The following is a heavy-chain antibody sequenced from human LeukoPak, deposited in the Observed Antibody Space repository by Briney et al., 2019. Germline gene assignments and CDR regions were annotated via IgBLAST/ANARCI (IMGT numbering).Heavy chain of an antibody. D-gene: IGHD3-3*01. CDR1: GYTFTGYY. Sequence: ASVKVSCKASGYTFTGYYMHWVRQAPGQGLEWMGWINPNSGGTNYAQKFQGRVTMTRDTSISTAYMELSRLRSDDMAVYYCARTLTIFGVVTDFDYWGQGTLVTVSS. CDR3: ARTLTIFGVVTDFDY. CDR2: INPNSGGT. J-gene: IGHJ4*02. V-gene: IGHV1-2*02.